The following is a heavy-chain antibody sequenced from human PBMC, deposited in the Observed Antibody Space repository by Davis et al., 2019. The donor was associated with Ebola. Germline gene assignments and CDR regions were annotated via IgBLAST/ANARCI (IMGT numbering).Heavy chain of an antibody. CDR2: MYYSGSP. J-gene: IGHJ4*02. Sequence: MPSETLSLTCALSGGSVSSASHYWSWIRQPPGKGLEWIGYMYYSGSPNYNPSLNSRVTISVDTSKNQFSLKLSSVTAADTAVYYCARRSSSSFDYWGQGTLVTVSS. CDR3: ARRSSSSFDY. CDR1: GGSVSSASHY. V-gene: IGHV4-61*01. D-gene: IGHD6-6*01.